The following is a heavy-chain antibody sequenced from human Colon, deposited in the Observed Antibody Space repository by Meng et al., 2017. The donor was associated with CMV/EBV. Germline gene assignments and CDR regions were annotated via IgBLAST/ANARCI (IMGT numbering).Heavy chain of an antibody. CDR1: GFTFSRFG. D-gene: IGHD3-22*01. J-gene: IGHJ4*02. CDR2: ISGSGNVI. Sequence: GESLKISCTASGFTFSRFGMSWVRQAPGKGLERVSHISGSGNVIYYAESMKGRFTISRDNAKNSLYLQMSNLRAEDTAVYYCASFDRNYYDSSGYPVGLGYWGQGTLVTVSS. CDR3: ASFDRNYYDSSGYPVGLGY. V-gene: IGHV3-48*03.